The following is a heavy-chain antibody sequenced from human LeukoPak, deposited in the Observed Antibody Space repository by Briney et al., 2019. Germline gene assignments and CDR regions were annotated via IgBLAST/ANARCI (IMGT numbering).Heavy chain of an antibody. Sequence: PSETLSLTCTVSGGSISGYTWSWIRQPAGKGLEWIGRIYASGSTNYNPSLQGRVTMSVDTSRGQFFLMVHSVTAADTAVYYCARGGGGATAFAYWGQGTVVTASS. CDR2: IYASGST. D-gene: IGHD1-26*01. V-gene: IGHV4-4*07. CDR3: ARGGGGATAFAY. CDR1: GGSISGYT. J-gene: IGHJ4*02.